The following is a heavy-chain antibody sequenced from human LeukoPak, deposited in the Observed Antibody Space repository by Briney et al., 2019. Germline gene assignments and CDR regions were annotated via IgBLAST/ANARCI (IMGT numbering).Heavy chain of an antibody. CDR2: INHSGIT. J-gene: IGHJ4*02. D-gene: IGHD3-10*01. Sequence: PSETLSLTCGVYGGSYSDYYWSWIRQPPGKGLEWIGEINHSGITNYNPSLKSRVTISLDTSKNQFSLKLSSVTAEDTAVYYCARLLVYNSGGEAFDYWGPGALVTVSS. CDR1: GGSYSDYY. CDR3: ARLLVYNSGGEAFDY. V-gene: IGHV4-34*01.